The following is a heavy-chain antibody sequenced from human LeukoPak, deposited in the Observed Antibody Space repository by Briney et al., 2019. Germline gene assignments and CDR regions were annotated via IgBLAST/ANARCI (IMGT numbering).Heavy chain of an antibody. D-gene: IGHD3-22*01. CDR1: GFTFSSYS. CDR2: ISSSSSYI. CDR3: ARCKGDSESVYYYDSSGYYGFDY. V-gene: IGHV3-21*01. J-gene: IGHJ4*02. Sequence: GGSLRLSCAASGFTFSSYSMNWVRQAPGKGLEWVSSISSSSSYIYYADSVKGRFTISRDNAKNSLYLQMNSLRAEDTAVYYCARCKGDSESVYYYDSSGYYGFDYWGQGTLVTVSS.